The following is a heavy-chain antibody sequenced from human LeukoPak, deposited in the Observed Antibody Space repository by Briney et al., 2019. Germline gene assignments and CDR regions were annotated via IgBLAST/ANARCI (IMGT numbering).Heavy chain of an antibody. CDR1: GGSISSSSYY. CDR2: IYYSGST. J-gene: IGHJ4*02. V-gene: IGHV4-39*01. Sequence: SETLSLTCTVSGGSISSSSYYWGWIRQPPGKGLEWIGSIYYSGSTYYNPSLKSRVTISVDTSKNQFSLKLSSVTAADTAVYYCAKPMYGDYFTKQYYFDYWGQGTLVTVSS. CDR3: AKPMYGDYFTKQYYFDY. D-gene: IGHD4-17*01.